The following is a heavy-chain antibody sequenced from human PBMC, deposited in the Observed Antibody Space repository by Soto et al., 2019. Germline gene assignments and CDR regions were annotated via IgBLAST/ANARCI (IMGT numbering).Heavy chain of an antibody. CDR2: INPNSDGT. V-gene: IGHV1-2*04. J-gene: IGHJ3*02. CDR1: GYSFTGYY. D-gene: IGHD3-10*01. Sequence: ASVKVSCEASGYSFTGYYMHWVRQAPGQGLEWMGWINPNSDGTNYAQKFQGWVTMTRDTSISTAYMELSRLRSDDTAVYYCARGFMDPAVIKFAFDILGQGTMVTVS. CDR3: ARGFMDPAVIKFAFDI.